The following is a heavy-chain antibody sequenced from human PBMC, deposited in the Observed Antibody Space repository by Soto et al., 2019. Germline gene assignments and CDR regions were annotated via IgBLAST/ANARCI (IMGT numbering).Heavy chain of an antibody. J-gene: IGHJ4*02. CDR2: IYYSGST. CDR1: GGSISSYY. D-gene: IGHD3-3*01. CDR3: ARHPTIFGVVTNDY. V-gene: IGHV4-59*08. Sequence: SETLSLTCTVSGGSISSYYWSWIRQPPGKGLEWIGYIYYSGSTNYNPSLKSRVTISVDTSKNQFSLKLSSVTAADTAVYYCARHPTIFGVVTNDYWGQGTLVTVSS.